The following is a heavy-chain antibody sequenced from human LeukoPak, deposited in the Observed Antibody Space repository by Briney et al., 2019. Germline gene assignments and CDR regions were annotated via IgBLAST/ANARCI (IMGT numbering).Heavy chain of an antibody. J-gene: IGHJ3*02. V-gene: IGHV4-39*01. D-gene: IGHD2-2*02. Sequence: PSETLSLTCTVFGGYISSSSYYSGWIRQPPGKGLEWIGSIYYSGSTYYNPSLKSRVTISVDTSKNQFSLKLSSVTAADKAVFYYARRDIVVVPAAIGVGAFYIWGQGTMVTVSS. CDR3: ARRDIVVVPAAIGVGAFYI. CDR2: IYYSGST. CDR1: GGYISSSSYY.